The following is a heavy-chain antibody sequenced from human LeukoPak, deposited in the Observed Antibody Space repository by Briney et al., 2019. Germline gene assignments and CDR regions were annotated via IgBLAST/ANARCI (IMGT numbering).Heavy chain of an antibody. J-gene: IGHJ2*01. CDR3: AARSTAAFDV. Sequence: GGSLRLSCAVSGFTFRKYAMSWVRQAPGKGLVWVSDISGSGGGTFYADSLKGWATISKDKSKSTVYLQMNSLRAEDTAVYYCAARSTAAFDVWGRGTLVIVSS. CDR1: GFTFRKYA. V-gene: IGHV3-23*01. D-gene: IGHD2-2*01. CDR2: ISGSGGGT.